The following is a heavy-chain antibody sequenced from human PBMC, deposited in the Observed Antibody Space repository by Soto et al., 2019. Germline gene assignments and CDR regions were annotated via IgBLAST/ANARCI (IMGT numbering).Heavy chain of an antibody. D-gene: IGHD7-27*01. Sequence: QLPLQESGPGLVKPSETLSLTCTVSGGSISSSSHYWGWIRQPPGKGLEWIGSFYYSGSTYYKPSLKSRVTISVDTSKNQFSLKLSSVTAADTAVYYCASSTGDIFQWFDPWGQGTLVTVSS. J-gene: IGHJ5*02. CDR1: GGSISSSSHY. V-gene: IGHV4-39*01. CDR2: FYYSGST. CDR3: ASSTGDIFQWFDP.